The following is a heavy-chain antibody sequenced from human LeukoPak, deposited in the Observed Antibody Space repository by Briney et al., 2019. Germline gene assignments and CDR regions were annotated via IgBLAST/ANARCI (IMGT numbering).Heavy chain of an antibody. CDR3: AREPGGAYSLDV. CDR2: IYYSGST. CDR1: GGSISSGDYY. J-gene: IGHJ6*04. Sequence: SETLSLTCTVSGGSISSGDYYWSWIRQPPGKGLEWIGFIYYSGSTYYNPSLKSRVTISVDTSKSQFSLKLSSVTAADTAVYYCAREPGGAYSLDVWGKGTTVTVSS. V-gene: IGHV4-30-4*08. D-gene: IGHD5-18*01.